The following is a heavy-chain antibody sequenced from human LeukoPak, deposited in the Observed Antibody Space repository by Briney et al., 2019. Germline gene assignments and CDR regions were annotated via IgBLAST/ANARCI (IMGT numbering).Heavy chain of an antibody. D-gene: IGHD3-22*01. V-gene: IGHV4-30-4*08. J-gene: IGHJ5*02. CDR3: ARGGYSYYGSSGHYWPHHFDH. CDR2: IYSSGST. CDR1: GASISSGDYY. Sequence: PSETLSLTCTVSGASISSGDYYWGWIRQPPGKGLEWIGYIYSSGSTYYNPSLKSRVTISVDTSKNQFSLKLSSVTAADTAVFSCARGGYSYYGSSGHYWPHHFDHWGQGTLVTVSS.